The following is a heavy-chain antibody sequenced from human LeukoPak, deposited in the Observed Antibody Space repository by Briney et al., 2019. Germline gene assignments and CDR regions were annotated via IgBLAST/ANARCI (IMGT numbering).Heavy chain of an antibody. Sequence: GASVKVSCKASGGTFSSYAISWVRQAPGQGLEWMGGIIPIFGTANYAQKFQGRVTITADESTSTAYMELSSLRSEDTAVYYCARMRYCSSTSCRVGPDYWGQGTLVTVSS. D-gene: IGHD2-2*01. CDR1: GGTFSSYA. CDR2: IIPIFGTA. CDR3: ARMRYCSSTSCRVGPDY. V-gene: IGHV1-69*13. J-gene: IGHJ4*02.